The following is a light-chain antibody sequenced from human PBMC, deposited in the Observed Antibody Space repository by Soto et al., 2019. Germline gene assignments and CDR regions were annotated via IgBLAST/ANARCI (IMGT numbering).Light chain of an antibody. J-gene: IGKJ4*01. CDR3: QQLNSYPLT. Sequence: DIQLTQSPSFLSASVGDRVTITCRASQGISSYLAWYQQKPGKAPKLLIYAASTLQSGVPSRFSGSGFGTEFTLTISSLQPEDFATYYCQQLNSYPLTVGGGTKVDIK. CDR2: AAS. CDR1: QGISSY. V-gene: IGKV1-9*01.